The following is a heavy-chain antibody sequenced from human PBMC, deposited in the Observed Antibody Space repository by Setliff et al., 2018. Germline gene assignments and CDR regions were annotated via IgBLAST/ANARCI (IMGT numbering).Heavy chain of an antibody. CDR2: IKSRTDGGTR. D-gene: IGHD1-1*01. Sequence: GGSLRLSCAASGFTFINAWMSWVRQTPGKGLEWVGRIKSRTDGGTRDFPASVRGRFIISRDDSKNTVYLQMDSLKTADTAVYYCTAGTGRSDFDYWGQGTRVTVS. CDR1: GFTFINAW. V-gene: IGHV3-15*01. CDR3: TAGTGRSDFDY. J-gene: IGHJ4*02.